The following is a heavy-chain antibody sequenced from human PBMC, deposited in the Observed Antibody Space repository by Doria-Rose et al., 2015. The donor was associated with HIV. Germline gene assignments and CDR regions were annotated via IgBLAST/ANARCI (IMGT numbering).Heavy chain of an antibody. CDR1: GGSISHYY. J-gene: IGHJ4*02. Sequence: QVQLQESGPGLVKPSETLSLTCSVSGGSISHYYWSWIRQPPGKGLEYIGDIFYTGSTNYSSSLKSRVSISIDTSKNKFSLRLSSVTAADTAVYYCAIVLSGTYDYWGQGTLVTVSS. V-gene: IGHV4-59*01. CDR3: AIVLSGTYDY. D-gene: IGHD1-26*01. CDR2: IFYTGST.